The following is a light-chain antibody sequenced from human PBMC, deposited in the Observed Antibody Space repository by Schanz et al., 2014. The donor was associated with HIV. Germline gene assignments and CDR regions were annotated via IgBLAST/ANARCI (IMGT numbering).Light chain of an antibody. Sequence: EIVLTQSPGTLSLSPGERATLSCRASQSVSSSYLAWYQQKRDQPPRLVIYATSTRAAGIPDRFSGTGSGTDFTLTISRLEPEDFAVYFCQQYGSFFSFGGGTKVEIK. CDR3: QQYGSFFS. V-gene: IGKV3-20*01. CDR1: QSVSSSY. CDR2: ATS. J-gene: IGKJ4*01.